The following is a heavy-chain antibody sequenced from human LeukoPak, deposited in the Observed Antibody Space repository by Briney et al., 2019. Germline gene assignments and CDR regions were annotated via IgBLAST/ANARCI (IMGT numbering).Heavy chain of an antibody. CDR1: VYTFTTYG. Sequence: ASVNVSCKSSVYTFTTYGITCVRQAPGQGLEWIAWISTYNGNTNYAQKLQGRVTMTTDSSPSTAYMELRSLRSDDTAMYYCARDRMDTGTYFDYWGQGTLVTVSS. CDR3: ARDRMDTGTYFDY. CDR2: ISTYNGNT. D-gene: IGHD5-18*01. J-gene: IGHJ4*02. V-gene: IGHV1-18*01.